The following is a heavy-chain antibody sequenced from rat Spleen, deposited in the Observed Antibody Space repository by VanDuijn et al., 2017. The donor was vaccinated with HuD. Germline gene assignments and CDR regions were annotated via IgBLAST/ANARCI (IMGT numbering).Heavy chain of an antibody. J-gene: IGHJ2*01. CDR1: GFTFSNYD. D-gene: IGHD4-2*01. V-gene: IGHV5-27*01. CDR3: TTGTGSLGY. CDR2: ISTSGGST. Sequence: EVRLVESGGGLVQPGRSLRLSCAVSGFTFSNYDMAWVRQAPTKGLEWVASISTSGGSTYYRDSVKGRFTISRDNAKSTLYLQMDSLRSEDTATYYCTTGTGSLGYWGQGVMVTVSS.